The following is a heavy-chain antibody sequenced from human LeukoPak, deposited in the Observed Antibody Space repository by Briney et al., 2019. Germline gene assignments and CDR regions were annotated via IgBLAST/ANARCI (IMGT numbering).Heavy chain of an antibody. CDR3: ARQPASGINFDS. V-gene: IGHV4-4*07. J-gene: IGHJ4*02. CDR1: GGSISAYY. Sequence: SETLTLTCTISGGSISAYYWSWVRQPAGKGLEWIGRVFIGGSTNYNPSLKPRVTISLDKAKNQFSLRLTSVTPADTAVYYCARQPASGINFDSWGQGTLVAVSS. D-gene: IGHD6-13*01. CDR2: VFIGGST.